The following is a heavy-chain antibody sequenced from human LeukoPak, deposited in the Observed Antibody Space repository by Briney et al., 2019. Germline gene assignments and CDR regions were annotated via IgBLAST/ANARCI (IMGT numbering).Heavy chain of an antibody. CDR2: ISGDGGGT. D-gene: IGHD1/OR15-1a*01. CDR3: AKWAGSGEQTKRYFGPFDF. CDR1: GFXFSNWA. Sequence: GGSLRLSCEASGFXFSNWAITWVRQAPGMGLEWVSSISGDGGGTYYADSVKGRFTVSRDNSKNTLYLELNSLRVEDTAVYYCAKWAGSGEQTKRYFGPFDFWGQGTLVTVSS. J-gene: IGHJ4*02. V-gene: IGHV3-23*01.